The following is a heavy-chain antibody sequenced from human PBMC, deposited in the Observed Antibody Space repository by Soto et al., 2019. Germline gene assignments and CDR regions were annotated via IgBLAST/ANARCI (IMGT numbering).Heavy chain of an antibody. V-gene: IGHV1-18*01. D-gene: IGHD6-13*01. CDR3: ARDREGDIAAAGIVYVY. Sequence: QVQLVQSGAEVKKPGASVKVSCKASGYTFTSYGISWVRQAPGQGLEWMGWISAYNGNTNYAQKRQGRVTMTTDTSTSTAYMELRSLRSDDTAVYYCARDREGDIAAAGIVYVYWGQGTLVTVSS. CDR1: GYTFTSYG. CDR2: ISAYNGNT. J-gene: IGHJ4*02.